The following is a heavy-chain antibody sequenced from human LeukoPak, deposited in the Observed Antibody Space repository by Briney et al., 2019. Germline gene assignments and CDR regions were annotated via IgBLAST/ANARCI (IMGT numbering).Heavy chain of an antibody. V-gene: IGHV4-34*01. CDR1: GGSFSGYY. CDR2: INHSGST. Sequence: SETLSLTCAVYGGSFSGYYWSWVRQPPGKGLEWIGEINHSGSTNYNPSLKSRVTISVDTSKNQFSLKLSSVTAADTAVYYCARESEEQLVLLDYWGQGTLVTVSS. D-gene: IGHD6-6*01. CDR3: ARESEEQLVLLDY. J-gene: IGHJ4*02.